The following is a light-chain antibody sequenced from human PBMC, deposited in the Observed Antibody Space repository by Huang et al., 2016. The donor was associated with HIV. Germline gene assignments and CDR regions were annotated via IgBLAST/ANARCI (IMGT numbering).Light chain of an antibody. J-gene: IGKJ2*01. CDR1: QDISNY. V-gene: IGKV1-33*01. CDR2: EAS. CDR3: QQYDNLPPYT. Sequence: DIQMTQSPSSLSASVGDRVTITCQASQDISNYLNWYQQKPGKAPKLRIYEASNLEIGVPSRFRGSGSGTDFTFTISSLQPEDIATYYCQQYDNLPPYTFGQGTNLQI.